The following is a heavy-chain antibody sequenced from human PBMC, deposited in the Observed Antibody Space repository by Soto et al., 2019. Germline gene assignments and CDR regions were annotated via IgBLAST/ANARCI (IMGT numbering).Heavy chain of an antibody. D-gene: IGHD2-21*02. V-gene: IGHV1-46*01. CDR3: ARGGHVVVVTAALDY. CDR1: GDTFTEYY. J-gene: IGHJ4*02. Sequence: QVQLMQSGAEVKKPGASVKVSCKASGDTFTEYYIHWVRQAPGQGLEWMGTVNPSGGHTTYAQHFLGRVTMTRDTAISTLYMELTSLTSEDTAVYYCARGGHVVVVTAALDYWGQGTLFTVSS. CDR2: VNPSGGHT.